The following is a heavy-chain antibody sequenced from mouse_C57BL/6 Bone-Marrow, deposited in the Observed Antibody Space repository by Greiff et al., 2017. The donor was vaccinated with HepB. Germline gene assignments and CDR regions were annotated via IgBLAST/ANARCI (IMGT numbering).Heavy chain of an antibody. D-gene: IGHD2-4*01. CDR2: IRNKANNHAT. CDR1: GFTFSDAW. CDR3: THYDYDANDY. V-gene: IGHV6-6*01. J-gene: IGHJ2*01. Sequence: EVNVVESGGGLVQPGGSMKLSCAASGFTFSDAWMDWVRQSPEKGLEWVAEIRNKANNHATYYAESVKGRFTISRDDSKSSVYLQMNSLRAEDTGIYYCTHYDYDANDYWGQGTTLTVSS.